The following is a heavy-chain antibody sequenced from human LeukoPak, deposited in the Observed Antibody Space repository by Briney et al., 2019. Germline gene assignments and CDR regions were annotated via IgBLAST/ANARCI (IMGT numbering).Heavy chain of an antibody. V-gene: IGHV3-21*01. CDR1: GFTFSSYS. D-gene: IGHD1-26*01. J-gene: IGHJ4*02. Sequence: PGGSLRLSCPASGFTFSSYSMNWVRQAPGKGLEWVSSISSSSSYIYYADSVKGRFTISRDNAKNSLYLQMNSLRAEDTAVYYCASYPYSGSYFFDYWGQGTLVTVSS. CDR2: ISSSSSYI. CDR3: ASYPYSGSYFFDY.